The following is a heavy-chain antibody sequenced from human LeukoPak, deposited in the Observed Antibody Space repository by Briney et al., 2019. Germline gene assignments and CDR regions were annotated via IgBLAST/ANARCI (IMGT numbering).Heavy chain of an antibody. V-gene: IGHV4-61*02. CDR3: ARGPY. J-gene: IGHJ4*02. CDR1: GGSISSGSYY. Sequence: SQTLSLTSTVSGGSISSGSYYWSWIRQPAGKGLEWIGRIYTSGSTNYNPSLKSRVTISVDTSKNQFSLKLSSVTAADTAVYYCARGPYWGQGTLVTVSS. CDR2: IYTSGST.